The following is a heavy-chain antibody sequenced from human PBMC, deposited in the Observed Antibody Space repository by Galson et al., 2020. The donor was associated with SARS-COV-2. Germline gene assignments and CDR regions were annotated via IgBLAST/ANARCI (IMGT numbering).Heavy chain of an antibody. D-gene: IGHD3-3*01. J-gene: IGHJ6*03. CDR2: ISAYNGNT. CDR3: ARWFGVVIIPHYYYYMDV. Sequence: ASVKVSCKASGYTFTSYGISWVRQAPGQGLGWMGWISAYNGNTNYAQKLQGRVTMTTDTSTSTAYMELRSLRSDDTAVYYCARWFGVVIIPHYYYYMDVWGKGTTVTVSS. CDR1: GYTFTSYG. V-gene: IGHV1-18*01.